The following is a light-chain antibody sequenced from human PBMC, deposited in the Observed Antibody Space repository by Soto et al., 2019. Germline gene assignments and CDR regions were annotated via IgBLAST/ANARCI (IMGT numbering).Light chain of an antibody. CDR2: GAS. V-gene: IGKV3-20*01. J-gene: IGKJ1*01. CDR1: QSVSSSY. CDR3: QQYGSSPGT. Sequence: EIVLTQSPGTLSLSPGERATLSCRASQSVSSSYLAWYQQKPGQAPRLLIYGASSRATGIRDRFIGSGSGTDFSLTISRLEPEDFAVYYCQQYGSSPGTFGQGTKVEIK.